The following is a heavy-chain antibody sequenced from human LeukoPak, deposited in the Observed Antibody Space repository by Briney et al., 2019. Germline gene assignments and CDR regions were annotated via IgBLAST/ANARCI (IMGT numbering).Heavy chain of an antibody. CDR3: ARFYTGYAVDY. V-gene: IGHV4-59*01. D-gene: IGHD3-9*01. J-gene: IGHJ4*02. CDR1: GVSITNYY. Sequence: SETLSLTCTVSGVSITNYYWSWIRQPPGRGLEWIGYIYNSGSTNYNPALNPSLKSRVTISVDTSKNQFFLRLSSVTAADTAVYYCARFYTGYAVDYWGQGTLVTVSS. CDR2: IYNSGST.